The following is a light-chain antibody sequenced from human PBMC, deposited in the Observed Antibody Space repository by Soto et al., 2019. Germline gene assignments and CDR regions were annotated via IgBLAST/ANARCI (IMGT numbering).Light chain of an antibody. V-gene: IGKV3-20*01. CDR1: QGVSSRY. J-gene: IGKJ1*01. CDR2: GAS. Sequence: EIVLTQSPGTLSLSPGERATLSCRASQGVSSRYLAWYQQKPGQAPRLLMFGASSRATGIPDRFSGSGSGTEFTLTISSLQSEDFAIYYCQQYNNWPPTFGQGTKVDIK. CDR3: QQYNNWPPT.